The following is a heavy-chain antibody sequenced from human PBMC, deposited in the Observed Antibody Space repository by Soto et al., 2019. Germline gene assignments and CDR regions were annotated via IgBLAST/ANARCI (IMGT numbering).Heavy chain of an antibody. CDR1: GCSYTSYW. D-gene: IGHD3-10*01. CDR2: IYPHDSDT. J-gene: IGHJ5*02. CDR3: ARLYGSGQWNWFDP. V-gene: IGHV5-51*04. Sequence: GASVKISWKGTGCSYTSYWIGSLRQMPGRGLEWVGIIYPHDSDTRYSPSFQGQVTISAHKPISTAYLQWSSLKASDSAMYYCARLYGSGQWNWFDPRGHGTLVTVSS.